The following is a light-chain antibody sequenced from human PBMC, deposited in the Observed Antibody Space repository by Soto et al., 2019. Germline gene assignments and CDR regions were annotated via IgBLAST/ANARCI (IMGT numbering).Light chain of an antibody. CDR3: QSYDSTLRGLVA. V-gene: IGLV1-40*01. CDR1: NSNIGATSD. CDR2: GNN. J-gene: IGLJ2*01. Sequence: QSVLTQPPSVSGAPGQRVTITCNGSNSNIGATSDVHWYQQLPGAAPKLLIYGNNNRPSGVPARFSGSKSGTSASLAITGLQVEDEADYYCQSYDSTLRGLVAFGGGTKLTVL.